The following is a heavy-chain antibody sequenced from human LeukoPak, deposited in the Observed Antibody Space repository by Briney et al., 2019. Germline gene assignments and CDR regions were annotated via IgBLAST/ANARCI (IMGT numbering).Heavy chain of an antibody. CDR3: ASGGHSSGYYYPEYFQH. J-gene: IGHJ1*01. CDR1: GYTFTGYY. D-gene: IGHD3-22*01. V-gene: IGHV1-2*02. Sequence: ASVKVSCKASGYTFTGYYMHWVRQAPGQGLEWMGWINPNSGSTNFPQKFQGRVTMTRDTSISTAYMELSSLKASDTAMYYCASGGHSSGYYYPEYFQHWGQGTLVTVSS. CDR2: INPNSGST.